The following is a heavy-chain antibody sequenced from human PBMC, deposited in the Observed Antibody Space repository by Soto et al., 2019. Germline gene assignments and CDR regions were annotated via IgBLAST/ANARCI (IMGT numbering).Heavy chain of an antibody. CDR2: IDWDDGK. J-gene: IGHJ5*02. Sequence: SGPTQVNPTQTLTLTCTFSGFSLSTSGMRVSWIREPPGQALAWLARIDWDDGKFYSTSLKTRLTISMDTCKNQVVLTMTNMDPVDTATYYCARYNNWFDPWGQGTLGTVSS. CDR1: GFSLSTSGMR. CDR3: ARYNNWFDP. V-gene: IGHV2-70*04.